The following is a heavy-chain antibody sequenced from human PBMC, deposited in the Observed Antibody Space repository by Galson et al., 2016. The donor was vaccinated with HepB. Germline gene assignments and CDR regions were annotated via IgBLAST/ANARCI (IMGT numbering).Heavy chain of an antibody. D-gene: IGHD6-25*01. CDR3: AHYRSGWFSVGPDAFDV. CDR2: IYWDDDK. V-gene: IGHV2-5*02. Sequence: PALVKPTQTLTLTCSFSGFSLSTSAVAVGWIRQPPGKALEWLALIYWDDDKRYRPSLKNRITMTRDTSKNQVVLTMADMDPTDTATYYCAHYRSGWFSVGPDAFDVWGRGTRVTVSS. J-gene: IGHJ3*01. CDR1: GFSLSTSAVA.